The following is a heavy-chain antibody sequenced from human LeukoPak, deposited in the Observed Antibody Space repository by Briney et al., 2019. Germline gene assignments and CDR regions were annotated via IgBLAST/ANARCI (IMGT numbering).Heavy chain of an antibody. V-gene: IGHV1-24*01. Sequence: ASVKVSRKVSGYTLTELSMHWVRQVPGKGLEWMGGFDPEDGETIYAQKFQGRVTMTEDTSTDTAYMELSSLRSEDTAVYYCATVQGGDYCLVYWGQGTLVTVSS. CDR3: ATVQGGDYCLVY. D-gene: IGHD4-17*01. CDR1: GYTLTELS. CDR2: FDPEDGET. J-gene: IGHJ4*02.